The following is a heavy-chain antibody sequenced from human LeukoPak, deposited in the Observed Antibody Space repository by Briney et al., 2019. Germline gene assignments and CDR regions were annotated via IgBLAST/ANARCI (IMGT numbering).Heavy chain of an antibody. CDR2: ISSNGGST. V-gene: IGHV3-64D*09. Sequence: PGGSLILSCSASGFTFSMSAMHWVRQGPGKGLQYVSAISSNGGSTYYADSVKGRFTISRDNSKNTLHLQMSSLRPEDTAVYYCVGVRWFGGSNWFDPWGQGTLVTISS. D-gene: IGHD3-10*01. CDR1: GFTFSMSA. J-gene: IGHJ5*02. CDR3: VGVRWFGGSNWFDP.